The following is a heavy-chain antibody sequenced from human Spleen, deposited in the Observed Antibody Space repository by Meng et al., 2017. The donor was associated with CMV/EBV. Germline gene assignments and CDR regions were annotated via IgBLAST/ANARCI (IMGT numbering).Heavy chain of an antibody. CDR3: ATNYGGNLWYFDL. CDR1: GYTLTELS. D-gene: IGHD4-23*01. Sequence: CTVSGYTLTELSMHWVRQAPGKGLEWMGGFDPEDGETIYAQKFQGRVTMTEDTSTDTAYMELSSLRSEDTAVYFCATNYGGNLWYFDLWGRGTLVTVSS. V-gene: IGHV1-24*01. J-gene: IGHJ2*01. CDR2: FDPEDGET.